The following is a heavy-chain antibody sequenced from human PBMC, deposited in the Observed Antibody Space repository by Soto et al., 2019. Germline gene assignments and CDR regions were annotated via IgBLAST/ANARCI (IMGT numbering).Heavy chain of an antibody. CDR2: IIPIFGTA. J-gene: IGHJ5*02. V-gene: IGHV1-69*13. Sequence: SVKVSCKASGGTFSSYAISWVRQAPGQGLEWMGGIIPIFGTANYAQKFQGRVTITADESTSTAYMELSSLRSEDTAVYYCARSIPYCSSTSCYTSWFDPWGQGTLVTVSS. CDR1: GGTFSSYA. CDR3: ARSIPYCSSTSCYTSWFDP. D-gene: IGHD2-2*02.